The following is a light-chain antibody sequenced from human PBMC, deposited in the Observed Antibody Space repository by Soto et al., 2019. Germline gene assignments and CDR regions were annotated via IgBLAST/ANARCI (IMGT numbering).Light chain of an antibody. CDR3: SSYASSSTLA. J-gene: IGLJ2*01. V-gene: IGLV2-14*03. CDR1: SGDIGGYNY. CDR2: DVT. Sequence: QSALTQPASVSGSPGQSITISCTGTSGDIGGYNYVSWYQQHPGKAPKLMIFDVTSRPSGISSRFSGSKPGNTASLTISGLQAVDEADYYCSSYASSSTLAFGGGTKLTVL.